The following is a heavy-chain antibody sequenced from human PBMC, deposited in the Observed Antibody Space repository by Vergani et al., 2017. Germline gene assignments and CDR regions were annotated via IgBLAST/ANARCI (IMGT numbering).Heavy chain of an antibody. CDR1: GYTFTSYG. J-gene: IGHJ6*03. Sequence: VQMVQSRAEVKKPGASVKVSCKASGYTFTSYGISWVRQAPGQGLEWVSAISGSGGSTYYADSVKGRFTISRDNSKNTLYLQMNSLRAEDTAVYYCAKGVTDYQLPRGYYYYMDVWGKGTTVTVSS. CDR3: AKGVTDYQLPRGYYYYMDV. D-gene: IGHD2-2*01. CDR2: ISGSGGST. V-gene: IGHV3-23*04.